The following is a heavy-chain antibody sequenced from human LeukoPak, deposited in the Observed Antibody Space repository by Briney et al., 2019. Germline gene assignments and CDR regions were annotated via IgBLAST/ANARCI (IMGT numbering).Heavy chain of an antibody. CDR2: IYPGDSDT. J-gene: IGHJ4*02. CDR1: GYSFTSYW. Sequence: GESLKISCKGSGYSFTSYWIGWVRQMPGKGLEWMGIIYPGDSDTRYSPSFQGQVTISADKSISTAYLQWSSLKASDTAMYYCAREGDYYGSGSYYKDPYYFDYWGQGTLVTVSS. V-gene: IGHV5-51*01. CDR3: AREGDYYGSGSYYKDPYYFDY. D-gene: IGHD3-10*01.